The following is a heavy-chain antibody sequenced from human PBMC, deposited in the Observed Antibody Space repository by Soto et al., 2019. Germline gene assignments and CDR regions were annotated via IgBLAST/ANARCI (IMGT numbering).Heavy chain of an antibody. D-gene: IGHD3-22*01. Sequence: EVQLLESGGGLVQPGGSLRLSCAASGFMFSNYAMSWVRQAPGKGLEWVSGIGGRATSAYYADSVKGRFAISRDNSYNTLFLQLNSLRAEDTGVYYCAKSRYSDSSGDYDDFWGQGTLVTVSS. CDR1: GFMFSNYA. V-gene: IGHV3-23*01. CDR2: IGGRATSA. CDR3: AKSRYSDSSGDYDDF. J-gene: IGHJ4*02.